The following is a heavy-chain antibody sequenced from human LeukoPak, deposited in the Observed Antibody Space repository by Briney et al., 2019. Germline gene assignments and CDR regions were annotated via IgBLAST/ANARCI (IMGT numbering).Heavy chain of an antibody. CDR1: GFTFRTYA. Sequence: GGSLRLSCETSGFTFRTYAMNWARQAPGKGLEWVSSMGGSGTSIYYADSVEGRFTISRDNSKNTLYLQLSSLRVEDTAVYYCIKDRIGTWSFDHWGQGTLLTVSS. CDR3: IKDRIGTWSFDH. J-gene: IGHJ4*02. D-gene: IGHD1-26*01. V-gene: IGHV3-23*01. CDR2: MGGSGTSI.